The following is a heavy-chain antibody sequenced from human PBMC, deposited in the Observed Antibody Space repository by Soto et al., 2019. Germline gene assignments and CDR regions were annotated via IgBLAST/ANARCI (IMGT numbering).Heavy chain of an antibody. Sequence: GGSLRLSCAASGFTFSSYAMSWVRQAPGKGLEWVSAISGSGGSTYYADSVKGRFTISRDNSKNTLYLQMNSLRAEDTAVYYCAKDLGDIVVVVAAHGYFQHWGQGTLVTVSS. D-gene: IGHD2-15*01. J-gene: IGHJ1*01. CDR3: AKDLGDIVVVVAAHGYFQH. CDR2: ISGSGGST. CDR1: GFTFSSYA. V-gene: IGHV3-23*01.